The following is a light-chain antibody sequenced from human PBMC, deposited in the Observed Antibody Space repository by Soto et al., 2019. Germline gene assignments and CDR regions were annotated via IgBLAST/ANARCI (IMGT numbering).Light chain of an antibody. Sequence: DIQMTPSPSSLSASVGARVSITCQASQDIRTSLSWFQHKPGRAPKLLIYGASYLETGVPSRFRGTAAGTDFTFTITGLQSEDIATYYCQHYNKLPPFTLGPGTIVDIK. V-gene: IGKV1-33*01. CDR2: GAS. CDR3: QHYNKLPPFT. CDR1: QDIRTS. J-gene: IGKJ3*01.